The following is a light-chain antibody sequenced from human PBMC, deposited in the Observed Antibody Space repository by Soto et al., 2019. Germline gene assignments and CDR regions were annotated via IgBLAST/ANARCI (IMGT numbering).Light chain of an antibody. Sequence: EIVLTQSPATLSLSPGERATLSCRASQSVRDYLAWYHQRPGQAPRLLIYDASKRATGIPARFSGSGSGTDFSLTISSLEPEDFAVYYCQQGGNWLWTFGQGTKVEIK. CDR3: QQGGNWLWT. V-gene: IGKV3-11*01. CDR2: DAS. CDR1: QSVRDY. J-gene: IGKJ1*01.